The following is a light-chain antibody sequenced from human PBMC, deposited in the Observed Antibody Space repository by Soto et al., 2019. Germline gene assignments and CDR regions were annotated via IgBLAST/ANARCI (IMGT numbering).Light chain of an antibody. J-gene: IGKJ3*01. CDR1: QSVSSSY. V-gene: IGKV3-20*01. CDR2: GAS. Sequence: EIVLTQSPGTLSLSPGERATLSCRASQSVSSSYLAWYQQKPGQAPRLLIYGASSRATGIPDRFSGSGSGTVYTITISILEPEDVEVYYCQQYGRSLFTFGPGTKVDIK. CDR3: QQYGRSLFT.